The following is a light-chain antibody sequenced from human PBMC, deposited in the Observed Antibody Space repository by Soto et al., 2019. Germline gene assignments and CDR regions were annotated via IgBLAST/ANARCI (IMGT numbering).Light chain of an antibody. Sequence: DIQVTQSRSTLSASVGCRLTIACRAGQRISPWLAWYQQKKGKAPKLLIFDVSTLESGVPSRFSGSGYGTEFTLTISGLQTDDFATYFCQQYDSYPRTFGQGTKVDIK. J-gene: IGKJ1*01. CDR1: QRISPW. CDR2: DVS. CDR3: QQYDSYPRT. V-gene: IGKV1-5*01.